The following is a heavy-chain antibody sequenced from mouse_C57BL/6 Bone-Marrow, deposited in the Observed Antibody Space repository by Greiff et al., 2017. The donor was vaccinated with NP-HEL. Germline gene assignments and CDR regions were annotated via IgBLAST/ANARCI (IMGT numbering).Heavy chain of an antibody. J-gene: IGHJ2*01. CDR3: ARSVYYYGSIDY. D-gene: IGHD1-1*01. V-gene: IGHV1-26*01. CDR2: INPNNGGT. CDR1: GYTFTDYY. Sequence: VQLQQSGPELVKPGASVKISCKASGYTFTDYYMNWVKQSHGKSLEWIGDINPNNGGTSYNQKFKGKATLTVDKSSSTAYMELRSLTSEDSAVYYCARSVYYYGSIDYWGQGTTLTVSS.